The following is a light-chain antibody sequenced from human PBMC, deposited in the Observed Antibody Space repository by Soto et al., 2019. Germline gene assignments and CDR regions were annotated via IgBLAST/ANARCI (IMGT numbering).Light chain of an antibody. V-gene: IGKV3-20*01. CDR2: GAS. Sequence: ERVLTQSPGTLSLSPGERATLSCRASQSVSSNYLAWYQQKPGQAPRLLIYGASTRATGIPDRVSGSGSGTDFTLTISRLEPDDSAVYYCQQYGSSPTWTFVQGTKVEIK. CDR3: QQYGSSPTWT. CDR1: QSVSSNY. J-gene: IGKJ1*01.